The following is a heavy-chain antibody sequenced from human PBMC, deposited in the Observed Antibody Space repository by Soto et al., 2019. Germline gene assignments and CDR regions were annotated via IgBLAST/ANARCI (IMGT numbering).Heavy chain of an antibody. Sequence: PSETLSLTCTVSGGSISSSSYYWGWIRQPPGKGLEWIGSIYYSGSTYYNPSLKSRVTISVDTSKNQFSLKLSSVTAADTAVYYCAREGLGYCSSTSCYAGAGVLGYWGQGTLVTLSS. J-gene: IGHJ4*02. CDR2: IYYSGST. V-gene: IGHV4-39*02. CDR1: GGSISSSSYY. D-gene: IGHD2-2*01. CDR3: AREGLGYCSSTSCYAGAGVLGY.